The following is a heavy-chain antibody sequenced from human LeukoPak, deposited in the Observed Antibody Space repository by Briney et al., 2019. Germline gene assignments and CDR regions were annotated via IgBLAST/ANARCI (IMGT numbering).Heavy chain of an antibody. CDR2: IKQDGSEK. CDR1: GFTFSSYW. V-gene: IGHV3-7*01. J-gene: IGHJ4*02. D-gene: IGHD1-26*01. CDR3: ARAHSGYSGSYLPYYFDY. Sequence: GGSLRLSCAASGFTFSSYWMSWVRQAPGKGLEWVANIKQDGSEKYYVDPVKGRFTISRDNAKNSLYLQMNSLRAEDTAVYYCARAHSGYSGSYLPYYFDYWGQGTLVTVSS.